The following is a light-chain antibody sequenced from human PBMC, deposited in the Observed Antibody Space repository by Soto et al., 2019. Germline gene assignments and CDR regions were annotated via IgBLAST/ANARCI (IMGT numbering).Light chain of an antibody. CDR3: QQANNFPPT. Sequence: DIQMTQSPSSVSASVGDTVTITCRASQGVFSWLAWYQQKPGQAPKLLISSASSLQSGVPSRFSGSGSVTDFTLTINSLQPEDFATYYCQQANNFPPTFGQGTKVEIK. J-gene: IGKJ1*01. CDR1: QGVFSW. V-gene: IGKV1-12*01. CDR2: SAS.